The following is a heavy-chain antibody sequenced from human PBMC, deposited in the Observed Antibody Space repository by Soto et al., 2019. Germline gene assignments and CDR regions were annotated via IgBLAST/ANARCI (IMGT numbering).Heavy chain of an antibody. CDR2: ISWNSGSI. V-gene: IGHV3-9*01. J-gene: IGHJ6*02. D-gene: IGHD3-10*01. CDR3: AKDTGHGLYYYYGMDV. CDR1: GFTFDDYA. Sequence: PGGSLRLSCAASGFTFDDYAMHWVRQAPGKGLEWVSGISWNSGSIGYADSVKGRFTISRDNAKNSLYLQMNSLRAEDTALYYCAKDTGHGLYYYYGMDVWGQGTTVTVSS.